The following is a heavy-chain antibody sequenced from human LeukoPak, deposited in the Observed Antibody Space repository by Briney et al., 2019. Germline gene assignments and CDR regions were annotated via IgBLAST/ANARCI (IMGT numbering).Heavy chain of an antibody. CDR1: GGTFSSHA. D-gene: IGHD3-9*01. Sequence: GASVKVSCKASGGTFSSHAISWERQAPGQGLEWMGRIIPILGIANYAQKFQGRVTITADKSTSTAYMELSSLRSEDTAVYYCARDSVRYFDWSTFDYWGQGTLVTVSS. CDR3: ARDSVRYFDWSTFDY. J-gene: IGHJ4*02. CDR2: IIPILGIA. V-gene: IGHV1-69*04.